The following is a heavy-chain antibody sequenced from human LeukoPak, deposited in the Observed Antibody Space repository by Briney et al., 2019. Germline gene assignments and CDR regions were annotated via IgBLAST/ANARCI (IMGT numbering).Heavy chain of an antibody. CDR2: ISSGSSYI. D-gene: IGHD1-7*01. J-gene: IGHJ6*03. Sequence: GGSLRLSCAASGFTFSCCSMNWVRQAPGKGLEWVSSISSGSSYIYYADSVKGRFTISRDNAKNSLYLQMNSLRAEDTAVYYCARGSAGTGSPHYYYMDVWGKGTTVTVSS. V-gene: IGHV3-21*01. CDR3: ARGSAGTGSPHYYYMDV. CDR1: GFTFSCCS.